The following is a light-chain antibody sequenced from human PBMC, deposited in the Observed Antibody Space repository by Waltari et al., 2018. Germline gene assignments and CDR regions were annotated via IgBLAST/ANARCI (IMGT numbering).Light chain of an antibody. J-gene: IGKJ4*02. CDR2: DAF. CDR3: QHRSSWPLT. V-gene: IGKV3-11*01. CDR1: QSVSSY. Sequence: EIVLTQPPATLSLSPGERAALSCRASQSVSSYLAWYQQKPGQAPRLLIYDAFNRATGIPARFSGSGSGTDFTLTITSLEPGDSAVYYCQHRSSWPLTFGGGTKVEI.